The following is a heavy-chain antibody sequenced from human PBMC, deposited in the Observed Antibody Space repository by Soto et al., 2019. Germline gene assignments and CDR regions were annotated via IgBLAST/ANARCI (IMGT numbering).Heavy chain of an antibody. CDR1: GFTFSDYY. CDR3: ARIHSSGWLFTDY. Sequence: GGSLRLSCAASGFTFSDYYMSWIRQAPGKGLEWVSYISSSSSYTNYADSVKGRFTISRDNAKNSLYLQMNSLRAEDTAVYYCARIHSSGWLFTDYWGQGTLVTVSS. J-gene: IGHJ4*02. CDR2: ISSSSSYT. V-gene: IGHV3-11*06. D-gene: IGHD6-19*01.